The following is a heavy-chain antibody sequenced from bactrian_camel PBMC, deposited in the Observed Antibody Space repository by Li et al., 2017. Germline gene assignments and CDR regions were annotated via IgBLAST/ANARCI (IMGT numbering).Heavy chain of an antibody. V-gene: IGHV3S25*01. CDR1: GNTYSSYC. CDR3: AAEYGRSCRTTL. D-gene: IGHD3*01. J-gene: IGHJ4*01. Sequence: QLVESGGGSVQAGGSLRLSCAASGNTYSSYCMGWVRQAPGKGLEWVSSIGSGGGLTYYADSVKGRFTISQENGKNTTFLQMYSLEIEDTAVYYCAAEYGRSCRTTLWGLGTQVTVS. CDR2: IGSGGGLT.